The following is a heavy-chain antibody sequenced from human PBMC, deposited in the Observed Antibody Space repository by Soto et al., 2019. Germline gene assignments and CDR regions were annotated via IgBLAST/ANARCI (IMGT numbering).Heavy chain of an antibody. Sequence: QVQLVQSGAEVKKPGASVKVSCKASGYTFTGHYMHWVRQAPGQGLEWMGWINPNSVGTNYAQKFQGRGTMTRDTSFSTAYMELSRLRSDDTAVYYCAREPMVRAALGFDIWCQGTMVTVSS. CDR1: GYTFTGHY. CDR3: AREPMVRAALGFDI. V-gene: IGHV1-2*02. J-gene: IGHJ3*02. D-gene: IGHD3-10*01. CDR2: INPNSVGT.